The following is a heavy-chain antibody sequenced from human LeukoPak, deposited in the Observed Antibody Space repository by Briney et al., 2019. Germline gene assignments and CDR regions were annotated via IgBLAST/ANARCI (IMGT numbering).Heavy chain of an antibody. CDR1: GITLSNYG. Sequence: GGSLRLSCVVSGITLSNYGMSWVRQAPGKGLEWVSPISSSSSYIYYADSVKGRFTISRYNAKNSLYLQMNSLRAEDTAVYYCARDLWGGVGATGYRGQGTLVTVSS. V-gene: IGHV3-21*01. D-gene: IGHD1-26*01. CDR2: ISSSSSYI. J-gene: IGHJ4*02. CDR3: ARDLWGGVGATGY.